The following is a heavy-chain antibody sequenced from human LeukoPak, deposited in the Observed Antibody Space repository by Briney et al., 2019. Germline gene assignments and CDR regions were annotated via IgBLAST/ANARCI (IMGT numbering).Heavy chain of an antibody. V-gene: IGHV3-30*18. CDR2: ISYDGSDK. Sequence: PGGSLRLSCAASGFTFNNYAMHWVRQAPGKGLNWVAFISYDGSDKYYADSVKGRFTISRDNSKNTLYLQMNSLRPEDTAVYYCVKDGHSVTIFDYWGRGTLVTVSS. CDR3: VKDGHSVTIFDY. D-gene: IGHD4-17*01. J-gene: IGHJ4*02. CDR1: GFTFNNYA.